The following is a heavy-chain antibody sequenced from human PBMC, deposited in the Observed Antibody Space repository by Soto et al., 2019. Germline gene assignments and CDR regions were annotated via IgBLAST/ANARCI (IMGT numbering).Heavy chain of an antibody. J-gene: IGHJ4*02. V-gene: IGHV4-59*01. CDR2: IYYSGST. CDR3: ARVVIVATRGHIDY. Sequence: SETLSLTCTVSGGSISSYYWSWIRQPPGKGLEWIGYIYYSGSTNYNPSLKSRVTISVDTSKNQFSLKLSSVTAADTAGYYCARVVIVATRGHIDYWGQGTLVTVSS. CDR1: GGSISSYY. D-gene: IGHD5-12*01.